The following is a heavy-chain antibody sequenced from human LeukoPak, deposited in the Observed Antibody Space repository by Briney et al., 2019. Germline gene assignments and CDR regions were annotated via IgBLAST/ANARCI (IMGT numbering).Heavy chain of an antibody. CDR3: ARDRQIAY. J-gene: IGHJ4*02. CDR1: GFTFSNYW. V-gene: IGHV3-7*01. CDR2: IKQDGSEN. Sequence: PGGSLRLSCAASGFTFSNYWLTWVRQAPGQGLEWVANIKQDGSENHYVDSVKGRFTISRDNAKNSLYLQMNSLRGEDTAVYYCARDRQIAYWGQGTLVTVSS.